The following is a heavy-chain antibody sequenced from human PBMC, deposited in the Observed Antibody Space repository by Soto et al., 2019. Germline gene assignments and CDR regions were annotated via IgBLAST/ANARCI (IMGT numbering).Heavy chain of an antibody. CDR1: VGTFSSYA. Sequence: QVQLVQSGAEVKKPGSSVKVSCKASVGTFSSYAISWVRQAPGQGLEWMGGIIPIFGTANYAQKFQGRVTITADESTSTAYMELGSLRSEDTAVYYCAREGGSGNYRYYAMDVWGQGTTVTVSS. J-gene: IGHJ6*02. CDR3: AREGGSGNYRYYAMDV. CDR2: IIPIFGTA. D-gene: IGHD3-10*01. V-gene: IGHV1-69*12.